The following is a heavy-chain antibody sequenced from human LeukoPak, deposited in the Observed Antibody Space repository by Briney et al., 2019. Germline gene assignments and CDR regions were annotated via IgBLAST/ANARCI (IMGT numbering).Heavy chain of an antibody. CDR1: GFTFSSYW. D-gene: IGHD1-26*01. CDR3: ARDRGSYDAFDI. J-gene: IGHJ3*02. Sequence: GGSLRLSCAASGFTFSSYWMHWVRQAPGKGLVWVSRINSDGSRYADSVKGRFTISRDNAKNTLYLQMNSLRAEDTAVYYCARDRGSYDAFDIWDQGTMVTVSS. CDR2: INSDGS. V-gene: IGHV3-74*03.